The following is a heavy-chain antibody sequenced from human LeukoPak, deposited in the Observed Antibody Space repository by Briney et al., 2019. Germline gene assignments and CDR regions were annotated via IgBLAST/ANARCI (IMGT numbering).Heavy chain of an antibody. CDR1: GGSFINYY. CDR2: INDSGRT. Sequence: SETLSLTCAVYGGSFINYYWSWLRQPPGRGLEWIGEINDSGRTNYNPSLMSRVTVSVDTSKNQFSLRLTSVTATDTAVYYCARRWNYGRNYYIDVWGNGATVSVSS. J-gene: IGHJ6*03. D-gene: IGHD1-7*01. V-gene: IGHV4-34*01. CDR3: ARRWNYGRNYYIDV.